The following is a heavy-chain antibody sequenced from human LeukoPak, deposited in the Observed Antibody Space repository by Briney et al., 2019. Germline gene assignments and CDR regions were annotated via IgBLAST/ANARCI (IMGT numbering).Heavy chain of an antibody. CDR3: ARSKEGAFDI. Sequence: ASVKVSCKASGYTFTGYYMHWVRQAPGQGLEWMGWMNPNSGNTGYAQKFQGRVTMTRNTSISTAYMELSSLRSEDTAVYYCARSKEGAFDIWGQGTMVTVSS. CDR1: GYTFTGYY. J-gene: IGHJ3*02. CDR2: MNPNSGNT. V-gene: IGHV1-8*02.